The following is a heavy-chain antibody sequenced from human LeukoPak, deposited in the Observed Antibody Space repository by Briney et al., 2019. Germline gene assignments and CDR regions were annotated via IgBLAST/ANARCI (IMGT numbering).Heavy chain of an antibody. D-gene: IGHD2-2*02. CDR3: ARLGCSSTSCYKGGFDP. CDR2: ISSSSSYI. V-gene: IGHV3-21*01. CDR1: GFTFSSYS. J-gene: IGHJ5*02. Sequence: GGSLRLSCAASGFTFSSYSMNWVRQAPGKGLEWVSSISSSSSYIYYADSVKGRFTISRDNAKNSLYLQMNSLRAEDTAVYYCARLGCSSTSCYKGGFDPWGQGTLVTVSS.